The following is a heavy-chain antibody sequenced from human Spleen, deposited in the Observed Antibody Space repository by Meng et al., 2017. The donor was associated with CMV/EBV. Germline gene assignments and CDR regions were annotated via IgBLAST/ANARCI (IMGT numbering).Heavy chain of an antibody. V-gene: IGHV1-2*02. CDR1: GYTFTGYY. J-gene: IGHJ4*02. CDR3: ARTSIEVPGCLDF. D-gene: IGHD6-19*01. CDR2: INPNSGGT. Sequence: KTYGYTFTGYYIHWVRQAPGQGLEWMGRINPNSGGTKNAQKFQGRITMTRDTSISTAYMDLRRLRSDDTAVYYCARTSIEVPGCLDFWGQGTLVTVSS.